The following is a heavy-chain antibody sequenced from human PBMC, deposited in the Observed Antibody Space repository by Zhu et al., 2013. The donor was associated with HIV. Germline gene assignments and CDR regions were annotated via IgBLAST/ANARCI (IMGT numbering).Heavy chain of an antibody. CDR1: GYTFTSYY. Sequence: QVQLVQSGAEVKKPGASVKVSCKASGYTFTSYYMHWVRQAPGQGLEWMGIINPSGGSTTYAQKFQGRVTMTRDTSTSTVYMELSSLRSEDTAVYYCARDRGLTGEGEGFDYWGQGTLGHRLL. CDR3: ARDRGLTGEGEGFDY. CDR2: INPSGGST. D-gene: IGHD7-27*01. V-gene: IGHV1-46*01. J-gene: IGHJ4*02.